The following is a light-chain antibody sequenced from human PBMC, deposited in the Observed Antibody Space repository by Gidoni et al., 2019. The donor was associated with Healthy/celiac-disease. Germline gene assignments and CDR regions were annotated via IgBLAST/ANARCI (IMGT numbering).Light chain of an antibody. J-gene: IGKJ4*01. CDR3: QQYNNWPLT. CDR2: GAS. CDR1: QSVSSN. Sequence: EIVMTQSPATLSVSPGERATLSCRASQSVSSNLAWYQQKPGQAPRLLIYGASTRATGIPARVIGSGSGTEFTLTISSLQSEDFAVYYCQQYNNWPLTFGGGTKVEIK. V-gene: IGKV3-15*01.